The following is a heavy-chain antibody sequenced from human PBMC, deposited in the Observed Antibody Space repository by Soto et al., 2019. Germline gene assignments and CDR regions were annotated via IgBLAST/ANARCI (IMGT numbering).Heavy chain of an antibody. CDR3: ARSQGSSTSLEIYYYYYYSMDV. Sequence: QVQLVQSGAEVKKPGSSVKVSCKASGGTFSSYAMSWVRQAPGQGLEWMGGIIPISETTNYAQKFQGRVTITADESKSTAYMELSSLRSEDTAVYYCARSQGSSTSLEIYYYYYYSMDVWGQGTTVTVSS. V-gene: IGHV1-69*01. J-gene: IGHJ6*02. D-gene: IGHD2-2*01. CDR1: GGTFSSYA. CDR2: IIPISETT.